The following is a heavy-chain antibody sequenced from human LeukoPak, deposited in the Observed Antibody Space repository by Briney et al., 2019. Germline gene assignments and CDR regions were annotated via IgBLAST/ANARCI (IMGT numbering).Heavy chain of an antibody. D-gene: IGHD2-2*02. CDR3: ARWAICSSTSCYSDFDY. CDR1: GGTFSSYA. Sequence: GSSVKVSCKTSGGTFSSYAISWVRQAPGQGLEWMGGIIPIFGTANYAQKFQGRVTITADESTSTAYMELSSLRSEDTAVYYCARWAICSSTSCYSDFDYWGQGTLVTVSS. V-gene: IGHV1-69*01. CDR2: IIPIFGTA. J-gene: IGHJ4*02.